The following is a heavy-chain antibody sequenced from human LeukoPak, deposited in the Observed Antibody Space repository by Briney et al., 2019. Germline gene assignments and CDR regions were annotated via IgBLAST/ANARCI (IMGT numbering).Heavy chain of an antibody. J-gene: IGHJ3*02. V-gene: IGHV3-20*04. CDR1: GFTFDDYG. CDR3: ARRDIVVIPAAIIGAFDI. Sequence: PGGSLRLSCAASGFTFDDYGMSWVRQAPGKGLEWVSGINWNGGSTGYADPVKGRFTISRDNAKNSLYLQMNSLRAEDTALYYCARRDIVVIPAAIIGAFDIWGQGTMVTVSS. D-gene: IGHD2-2*02. CDR2: INWNGGST.